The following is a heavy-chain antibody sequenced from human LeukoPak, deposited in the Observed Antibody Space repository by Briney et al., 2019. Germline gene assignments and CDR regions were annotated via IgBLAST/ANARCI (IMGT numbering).Heavy chain of an antibody. J-gene: IGHJ6*04. CDR2: INPNSGGT. Sequence: ASVNVSCKASGYTFTGYYMHWVRQAPGQGLEWMGWINPNSGGTNYAQKFQGWVTMTRDTSISTAYMELSRLRSDDTAVYYCARDRYYGSGSYYYYYGMDVWGKGTTVTVSS. CDR1: GYTFTGYY. D-gene: IGHD3-10*01. CDR3: ARDRYYGSGSYYYYYGMDV. V-gene: IGHV1-2*04.